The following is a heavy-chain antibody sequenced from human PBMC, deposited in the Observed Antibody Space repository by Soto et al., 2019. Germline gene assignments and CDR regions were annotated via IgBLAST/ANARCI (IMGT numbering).Heavy chain of an antibody. Sequence: LSLTCTVSGGSISSYYWGWIRRPPGKGLEWIGSIYYSGSTYYNPSLKSRVTISVDTSKNQFSLKLSSVTAADTAVYYCARRWGYSFDYWGQGTLVTVSS. V-gene: IGHV4-39*01. CDR1: GGSISSYY. CDR3: ARRWGYSFDY. CDR2: IYYSGST. D-gene: IGHD7-27*01. J-gene: IGHJ4*02.